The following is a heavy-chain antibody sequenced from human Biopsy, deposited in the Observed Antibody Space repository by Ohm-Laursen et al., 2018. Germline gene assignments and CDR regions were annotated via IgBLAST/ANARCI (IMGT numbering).Heavy chain of an antibody. CDR1: GDSLTSGPEN. Sequence: PGTLSLTCPVSGDSLTSGPENWSWIRQSPGQGLEYIGFIYSGGNTNYNPSLKNRVTMSVDTSKNQFYLKLYSVTAADTAAYYCARGRRTSGWPYFDNWGQGALVIVSP. CDR3: ARGRRTSGWPYFDN. J-gene: IGHJ4*02. V-gene: IGHV4-61*01. D-gene: IGHD6-19*01. CDR2: IYSGGNT.